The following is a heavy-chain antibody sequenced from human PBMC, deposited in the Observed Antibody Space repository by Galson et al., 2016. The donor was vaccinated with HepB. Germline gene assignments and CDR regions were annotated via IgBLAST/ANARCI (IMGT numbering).Heavy chain of an antibody. D-gene: IGHD3-3*01. CDR2: ISYDGSNK. V-gene: IGHV3-30*04. CDR3: ASSPYDFWSGYQIPPPGYFDY. J-gene: IGHJ4*02. Sequence: SLRLSCAASGFTFSSYAMHWVRQAPGKGLEWVAVISYDGSNKYYADSVKGRFTISRDNSKNTLYLQMNSRRAEDTAVYYCASSPYDFWSGYQIPPPGYFDYWGQGTLVTVSS. CDR1: GFTFSSYA.